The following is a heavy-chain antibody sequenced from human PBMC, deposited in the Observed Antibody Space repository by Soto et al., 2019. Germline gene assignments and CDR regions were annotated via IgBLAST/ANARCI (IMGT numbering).Heavy chain of an antibody. CDR3: ARGPYDYIWGSYRHFDY. Sequence: ASVKVSCKASGYTFSSYAISWVRQAPGQGLEWMGWISGHNGNTNYAQKLQGRVTMTTETSTTTAYMELRSLRSDDTAVYYCARGPYDYIWGSYRHFDYWGQGTLVTVSS. V-gene: IGHV1-18*01. J-gene: IGHJ4*02. CDR2: ISGHNGNT. D-gene: IGHD3-16*02. CDR1: GYTFSSYA.